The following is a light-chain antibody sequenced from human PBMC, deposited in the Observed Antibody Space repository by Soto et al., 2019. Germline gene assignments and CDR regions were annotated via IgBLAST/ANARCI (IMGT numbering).Light chain of an antibody. CDR1: SSDVGTY. J-gene: IGLJ2*01. V-gene: IGLV2-14*03. Sequence: QSALTQPASVSASPGQSITISCTGTSSDVGTYVSWYQHHPGKAPKLMIYDVSNRPSGVSNRFSGSKSGNTASLIISGLQTEDEADYYCSSYTTSSTLVFGGGTKLTFL. CDR3: SSYTTSSTLV. CDR2: DVS.